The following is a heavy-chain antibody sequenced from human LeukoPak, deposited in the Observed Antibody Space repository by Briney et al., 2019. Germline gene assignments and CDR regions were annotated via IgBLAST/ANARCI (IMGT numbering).Heavy chain of an antibody. Sequence: TSEAPSPTFAVDGGSFSGHYWSWVRQPPPQGLGWVWGINRDGSTHYNSSLNSRVTISIDTSKSQFSLKVNSVTAADTAVYYCAKGGGCTSSSCRDWFDPWGQGTLVTVSS. CDR3: AKGGGCTSSSCRDWFDP. CDR2: INRDGST. D-gene: IGHD2-2*01. J-gene: IGHJ5*02. V-gene: IGHV4-34*01. CDR1: GGSFSGHY.